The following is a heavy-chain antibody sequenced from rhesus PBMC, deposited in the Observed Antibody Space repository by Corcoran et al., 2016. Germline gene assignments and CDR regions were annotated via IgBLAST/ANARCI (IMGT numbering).Heavy chain of an antibody. CDR2: INGNSGST. V-gene: IGHV4-80*01. CDR1: GGSFSHYW. J-gene: IGHJ4*01. Sequence: QVQLQESGPGLVKPSETLSLTCAVSGGSFSHYWWSWVRQPPGKGLEWIWEINGNSGSTNYNPSLKSRVILSNAASKKQFSLRLSSVTAADTAVYYCASVLRGLSYFDYWGQGVLVTVSS. CDR3: ASVLRGLSYFDY.